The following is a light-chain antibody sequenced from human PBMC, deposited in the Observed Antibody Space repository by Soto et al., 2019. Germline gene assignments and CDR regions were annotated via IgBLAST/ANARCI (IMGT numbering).Light chain of an antibody. J-gene: IGKJ5*01. Sequence: EIVLTQSAAPLSVSPGERATLSCRASQSVSSNLAWYQQKPGQSPRLLXXGAXTRATGIPARFSGSGSGTEFILNISSLQSEDFAVDYCQQYGGSPTFGEGTRLESK. CDR2: GAX. CDR1: QSVSSN. CDR3: QQYGGSPT. V-gene: IGKV3-15*01.